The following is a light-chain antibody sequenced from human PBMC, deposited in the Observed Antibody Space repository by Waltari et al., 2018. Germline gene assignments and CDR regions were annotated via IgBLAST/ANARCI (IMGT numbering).Light chain of an antibody. CDR1: QSIDTW. CDR3: QQYNSYSHT. CDR2: KAS. V-gene: IGKV1-5*03. J-gene: IGKJ2*01. Sequence: EIQMTQSPSILSASVGDRVNFTCRASQSIDTWLAWYQQKPGKAPELLISKASTLESGVPSRFSGRGSGTEFTLTISGLQPDDFATYYCQQYNSYSHTFGPGTKLEI.